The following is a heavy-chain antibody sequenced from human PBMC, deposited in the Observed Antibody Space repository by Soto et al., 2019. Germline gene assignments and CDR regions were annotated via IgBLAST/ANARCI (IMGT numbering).Heavy chain of an antibody. CDR2: IYSGGST. J-gene: IGHJ3*02. Sequence: PGGSLRLSCAASGFTVSSNYMSWVRQAPGKGLEWVSVIYSGGSTYYADSVKGRFTISRDNSKNTLYLQMNSLRAEYTAVYYCARESRATQGAFDIWGQGTMVTVSS. D-gene: IGHD1-26*01. CDR3: ARESRATQGAFDI. CDR1: GFTVSSNY. V-gene: IGHV3-66*01.